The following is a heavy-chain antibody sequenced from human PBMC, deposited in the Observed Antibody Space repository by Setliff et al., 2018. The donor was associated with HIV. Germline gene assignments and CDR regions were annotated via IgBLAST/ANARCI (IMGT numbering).Heavy chain of an antibody. CDR3: ARDSPNCSSTSCYGGFGYYYMDV. Sequence: PGGSLRLSCAASGFTFSSYAMHWVRQAPGKGLEWVAVISYDGSNKYYADSVKGRFTISRDNSKNALYLQMNSLRAEDTAVYYCARDSPNCSSTSCYGGFGYYYMDVWGKGTTVTVSS. CDR2: ISYDGSNK. V-gene: IGHV3-30*04. CDR1: GFTFSSYA. D-gene: IGHD2-2*01. J-gene: IGHJ6*03.